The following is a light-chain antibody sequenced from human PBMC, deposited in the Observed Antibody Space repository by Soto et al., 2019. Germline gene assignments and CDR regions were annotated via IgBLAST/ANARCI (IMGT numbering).Light chain of an antibody. CDR2: GAS. V-gene: IGKV3-20*01. CDR1: QSVSSY. Sequence: IVFTESPATLSLSRGERATLSWRASQSVSSYLAWYQQKPGQAPRPLMSGASRRATGVPDRFSGSGAGTDFTLTISRLEPEDFAVYYCQQYGSSPWTFGQGTKVDIK. J-gene: IGKJ1*01. CDR3: QQYGSSPWT.